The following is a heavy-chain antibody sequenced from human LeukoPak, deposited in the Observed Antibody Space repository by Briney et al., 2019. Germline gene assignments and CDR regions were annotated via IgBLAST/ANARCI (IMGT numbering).Heavy chain of an antibody. CDR1: GFTFSSYA. J-gene: IGHJ4*02. V-gene: IGHV3-23*01. Sequence: GGSLRLSCAASGFTFSSYAMSWVRQAPGKGLEWVSAISGSGGSTYYADSVKGRFTISRDNSKNTLYLQMDSLRAEDTAVYYCAKDSFFSSRPDTSWGQGTLVTVSS. CDR2: ISGSGGST. D-gene: IGHD2-2*01. CDR3: AKDSFFSSRPDTS.